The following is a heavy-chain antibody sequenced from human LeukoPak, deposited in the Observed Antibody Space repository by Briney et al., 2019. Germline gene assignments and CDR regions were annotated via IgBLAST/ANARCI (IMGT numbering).Heavy chain of an antibody. D-gene: IGHD6-19*01. V-gene: IGHV4-4*07. CDR1: GGSISSYY. Sequence: SETLSLTCTVSGGSISSYYWSWIRQSAGKGLEWIGRIYKNGGTYYNPSLKSRVTMSVDTSKNQFSLKLNSVTAADAALYYCARDREWLIPGYFDLWGRGSLVTVSS. J-gene: IGHJ2*01. CDR3: ARDREWLIPGYFDL. CDR2: IYKNGGT.